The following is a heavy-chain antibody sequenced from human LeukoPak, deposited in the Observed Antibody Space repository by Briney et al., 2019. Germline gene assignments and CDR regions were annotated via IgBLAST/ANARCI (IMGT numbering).Heavy chain of an antibody. J-gene: IGHJ4*02. CDR1: GYTFTSYD. CDR2: ISAYNGNT. CDR3: ARDTGGDCLDY. V-gene: IGHV1-18*01. Sequence: ASVTVSCTASGYTFTSYDINWVRQAPGQGLEWMGWISAYNGNTNYAQKLQGRVTMTTDTSTSTAYMELRSLRSDDTAVYYCARDTGGDCLDYWGQGTLVTVSS. D-gene: IGHD2-8*02.